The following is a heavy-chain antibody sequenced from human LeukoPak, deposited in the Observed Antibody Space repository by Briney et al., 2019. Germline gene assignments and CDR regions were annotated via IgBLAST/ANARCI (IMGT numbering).Heavy chain of an antibody. J-gene: IGHJ3*02. Sequence: SGPALVKPTQTLTLTCTFSGFSLSTSGMCVSWIRQPPGKALEWLARIDCDDDKYYSTSLKTRLTISKDTSKNQVVLTMTNMDPVDTATYYCARKAIVGATQALGDAFDIWGQGTMVTVSS. CDR2: IDCDDDK. D-gene: IGHD1-26*01. V-gene: IGHV2-70*11. CDR3: ARKAIVGATQALGDAFDI. CDR1: GFSLSTSGMC.